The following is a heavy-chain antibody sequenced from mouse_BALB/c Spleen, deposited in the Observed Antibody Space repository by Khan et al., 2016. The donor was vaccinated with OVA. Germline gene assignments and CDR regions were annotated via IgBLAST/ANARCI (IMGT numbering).Heavy chain of an antibody. J-gene: IGHJ2*01. CDR3: ARRGAARATLDYFDY. Sequence: QVQLKESGAELVRPGTSVKMSCKAAGYTFTNYWIGWVKQRPGHGLEWIGDTYPGGGYTNYNEKFKGKATLTAEPSSSTAYMQLSGLTSEDTDTYYGARRGAARATLDYFDYWGQGTTLTVSS. CDR2: TYPGGGYT. D-gene: IGHD3-1*01. V-gene: IGHV1-63*02. CDR1: GYTFTNYW.